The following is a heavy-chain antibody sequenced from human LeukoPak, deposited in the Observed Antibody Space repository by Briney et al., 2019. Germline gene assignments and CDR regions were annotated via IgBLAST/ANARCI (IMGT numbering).Heavy chain of an antibody. J-gene: IGHJ4*02. Sequence: PGGSLRLSCAAPGFIFDNYAIHWVRQAPGKSLEWVSLISGDGGSTFYADSVRGRFTISRDNTRKSLSLQMSSLRSEDAALYYCARESETSGWYDYWGQGTLVTVSS. CDR2: ISGDGGST. V-gene: IGHV3-43*02. CDR1: GFIFDNYA. D-gene: IGHD6-19*01. CDR3: ARESETSGWYDY.